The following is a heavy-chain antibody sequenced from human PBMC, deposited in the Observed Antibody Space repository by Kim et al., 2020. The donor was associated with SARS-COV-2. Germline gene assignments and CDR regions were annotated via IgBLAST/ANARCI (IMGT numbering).Heavy chain of an antibody. J-gene: IGHJ5*02. D-gene: IGHD2-15*01. V-gene: IGHV1-18*04. CDR2: ISAYNGNT. CDR3: ARDIYCSGGSCYPARFDP. Sequence: ASVKVSCKASGYTFSSYGISWVRQAPGQGLEWMGWISAYNGNTNYAQKLQGRVTMTTDTSTSTAYMELRSLRSDDTAVYYCARDIYCSGGSCYPARFDPWARNPGHRLL. CDR1: GYTFSSYG.